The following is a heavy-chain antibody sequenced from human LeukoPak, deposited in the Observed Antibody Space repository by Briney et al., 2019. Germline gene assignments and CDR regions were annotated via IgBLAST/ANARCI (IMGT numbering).Heavy chain of an antibody. Sequence: ASVKVSCKASGYTFTDYYIHWVRQATGQGLEWMGWMNPNSGNTGYAQKFQGRVTITSNTSISTAYMELSSLRSEDTAVYYCAKAGYYGGNNNYRFEYWGQGTLVTVSS. D-gene: IGHD4-23*01. V-gene: IGHV1-8*03. CDR3: AKAGYYGGNNNYRFEY. CDR2: MNPNSGNT. J-gene: IGHJ4*02. CDR1: GYTFTDYY.